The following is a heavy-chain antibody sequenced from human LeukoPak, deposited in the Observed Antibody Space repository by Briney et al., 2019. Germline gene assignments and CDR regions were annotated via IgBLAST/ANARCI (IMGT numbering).Heavy chain of an antibody. D-gene: IGHD3-22*01. Sequence: PGGSLRLSCAASGFTFSSYSMNWVRQAPGQGLKWVSYISTSRSIIYYADSVKGRFTISRDNAKNSLYLQMNSLRVEDTAVYYCARLSVEDYYDSTGYYYYYYMDVWGKGTTVTVSS. CDR2: ISTSRSII. V-gene: IGHV3-48*01. J-gene: IGHJ6*03. CDR3: ARLSVEDYYDSTGYYYYYYMDV. CDR1: GFTFSSYS.